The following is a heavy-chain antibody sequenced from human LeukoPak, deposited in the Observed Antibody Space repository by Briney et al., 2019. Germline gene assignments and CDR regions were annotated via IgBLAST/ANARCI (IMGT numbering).Heavy chain of an antibody. CDR3: ARDGFENGGYYFDY. D-gene: IGHD4-23*01. CDR1: GFTFSSCG. V-gene: IGHV3-30-3*01. CDR2: ISFDGGSK. Sequence: GGSLRLSCAASGFTFSSCGMHWVRQAPGKGLEWVAVISFDGGSKYYADSVKGRFTISRDNSKNTLYLQMNSLRAEDTAVYYCARDGFENGGYYFDYWGQGTLVTGSS. J-gene: IGHJ4*02.